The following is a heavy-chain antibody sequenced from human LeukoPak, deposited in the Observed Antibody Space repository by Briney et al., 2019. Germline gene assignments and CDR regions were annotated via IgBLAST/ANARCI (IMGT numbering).Heavy chain of an antibody. V-gene: IGHV1-24*01. Sequence: ASVKVSCKVSGYTGIELSMHWARQAPGKGLEWMGGFDPEDGETIYAQKFQGRVTMTEDTSTDTAYMELSSLTSEDTAVYYCATPTIFGVVTYAFHIWGRGTLVTVSS. CDR1: GYTGIELS. CDR2: FDPEDGET. D-gene: IGHD3-3*01. J-gene: IGHJ3*02. CDR3: ATPTIFGVVTYAFHI.